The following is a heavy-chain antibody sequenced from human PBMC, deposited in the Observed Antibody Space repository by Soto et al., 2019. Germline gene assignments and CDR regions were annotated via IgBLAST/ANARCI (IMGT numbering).Heavy chain of an antibody. CDR1: GGSLSSYY. D-gene: IGHD3-22*01. CDR2: IYYSXST. Sequence: PSETLSLTCTVSGGSLSSYYWSWIRHPPGKGLEWIGYIYYSXSTNYNPSIKSRVTISVDTSKNQLSLKLSYVTAADTAVYYCARAACGYYSGYFDYGGQGTLVTVSS. CDR3: ARAACGYYSGYFDY. J-gene: IGHJ4*02. V-gene: IGHV4-59*01.